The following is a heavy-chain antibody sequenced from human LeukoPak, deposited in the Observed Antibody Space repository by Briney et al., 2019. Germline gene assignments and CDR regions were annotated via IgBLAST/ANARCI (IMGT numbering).Heavy chain of an antibody. D-gene: IGHD3-3*01. CDR2: IYSGGST. Sequence: GGSVRLSCAASGFTVSSNYMSWVRQAPGKGREWVSVIYSGGSTYYADSVKGRFTISRDNSKNTLYLQMNSLRAEETAVYYFARADYDFWSGYYGYWGHRTLVTVSS. V-gene: IGHV3-66*02. J-gene: IGHJ4*01. CDR3: ARADYDFWSGYYGY. CDR1: GFTVSSNY.